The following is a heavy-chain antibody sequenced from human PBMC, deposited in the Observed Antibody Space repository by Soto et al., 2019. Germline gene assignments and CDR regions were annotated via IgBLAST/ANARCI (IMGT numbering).Heavy chain of an antibody. Sequence: GGSLRLSCAASGFTSSSYAMTWVRQAPGKGLDWVSVITYNGDNTYYADSVKGRFTISRDNSKDTVDLQMNSLRAEDTAIYYCARYIRGPTVFYFDFWGPGVLVTVSS. CDR1: GFTSSSYA. D-gene: IGHD5-18*01. J-gene: IGHJ4*02. CDR2: ITYNGDNT. V-gene: IGHV3-23*01. CDR3: ARYIRGPTVFYFDF.